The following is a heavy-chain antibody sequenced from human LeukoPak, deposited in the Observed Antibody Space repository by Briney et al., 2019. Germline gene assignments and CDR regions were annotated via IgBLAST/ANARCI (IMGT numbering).Heavy chain of an antibody. V-gene: IGHV5-51*01. Sequence: GESLKISCKGSGYRFTSYWIGWVRQMPGKGLEWMGIIYPGDSDTRYSPSFQGQVTISVDKSTNTAYLQWKSLKASDTAMYYCARGDVVRGVSWFDSWGQGALVTVSS. D-gene: IGHD2-21*02. J-gene: IGHJ5*01. CDR1: GYRFTSYW. CDR3: ARGDVVRGVSWFDS. CDR2: IYPGDSDT.